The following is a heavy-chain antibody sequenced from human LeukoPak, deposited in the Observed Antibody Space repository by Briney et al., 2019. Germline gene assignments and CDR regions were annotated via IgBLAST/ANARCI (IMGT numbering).Heavy chain of an antibody. J-gene: IGHJ5*02. CDR3: ARHYGP. D-gene: IGHD3-10*01. V-gene: IGHV4-39*01. CDR2: IYDSGST. CDR1: GGSISSNNW. Sequence: SETLSLTCAVSGGSISSNNWWGWIRQPPGKGLEWIGSIYDSGSTYYNPSLKSRVTISVDTSKNQFSLKLNSVTAADTAVYYCARHYGPWGQRTLVTVSS.